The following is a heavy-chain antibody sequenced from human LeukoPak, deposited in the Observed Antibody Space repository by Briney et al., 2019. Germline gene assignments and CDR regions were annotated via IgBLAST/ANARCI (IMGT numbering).Heavy chain of an antibody. Sequence: GGSLRLSCAASGFTFSSYAMSWVRQAPGKGLEWVSAISGSGGSTYYADSVKGRFTISRDNSKNTLYLQMNSLRAEDTAVYYCAKDYPYSSSWRPYYFDYWGQGTLVTVSS. CDR3: AKDYPYSSSWRPYYFDY. J-gene: IGHJ4*02. D-gene: IGHD6-13*01. V-gene: IGHV3-23*01. CDR1: GFTFSSYA. CDR2: ISGSGGST.